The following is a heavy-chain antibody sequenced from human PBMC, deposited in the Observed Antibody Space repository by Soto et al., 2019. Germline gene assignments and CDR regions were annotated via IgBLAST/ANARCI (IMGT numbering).Heavy chain of an antibody. Sequence: ASVKVSCKASGYTFPSYYMHWVRQAPGQGLEWMGIINPSGGSTSYAQKYQGRVTMTRDTSTSTVYMELSSLRSEDTAVYYCAIDLEYCSSTSCYAGNAFDIWGQGTMVTVSS. CDR2: INPSGGST. V-gene: IGHV1-46*03. CDR1: GYTFPSYY. D-gene: IGHD2-2*01. J-gene: IGHJ3*02. CDR3: AIDLEYCSSTSCYAGNAFDI.